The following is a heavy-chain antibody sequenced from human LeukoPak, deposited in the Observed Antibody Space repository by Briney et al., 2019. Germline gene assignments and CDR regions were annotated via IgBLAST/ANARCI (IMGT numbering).Heavy chain of an antibody. V-gene: IGHV3-7*01. CDR2: IKEDGRGK. J-gene: IGHJ3*02. Sequence: GGSLRLSCVASRFSFSSHWMTWVRQAPGKGLEWVANIKEDGRGKYYADSVKGRFTISRDNAKNSLYLQMNSLRGEDTAVYYCAKIILGSNVFDIWGQGTLVTVSS. D-gene: IGHD1-26*01. CDR3: AKIILGSNVFDI. CDR1: RFSFSSHW.